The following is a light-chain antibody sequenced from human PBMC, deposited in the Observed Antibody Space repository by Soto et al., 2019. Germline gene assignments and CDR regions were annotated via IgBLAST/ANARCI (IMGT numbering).Light chain of an antibody. V-gene: IGLV3-9*01. CDR2: RDS. CDR3: QVWDSSTVV. CDR1: NIGSKN. J-gene: IGLJ2*01. Sequence: SYELTQPLSVSVALGQTARITCGGNNIGSKNVHWYQQKPGQAPVLVIYRDSNRRSGIPERFSGSNSGNTATLTISRAQAGDEADYYCQVWDSSTVVFGGGTKLTVL.